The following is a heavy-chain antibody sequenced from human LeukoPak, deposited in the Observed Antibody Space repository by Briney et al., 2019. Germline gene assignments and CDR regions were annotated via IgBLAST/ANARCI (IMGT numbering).Heavy chain of an antibody. D-gene: IGHD5-18*01. V-gene: IGHV3-48*04. CDR2: ISSSGSTI. CDR3: ARYGYSYGYAIDY. CDR1: GFTVNTKF. J-gene: IGHJ4*02. Sequence: GGSLRLSCAASGFTVNTKFMSWVRQAPGKGLEWVSYISSSGSTIYYADSVKGRFTISRDNAKNSLYLQMNSLRAEDTAVYYCARYGYSYGYAIDYWGQGTLVTVSS.